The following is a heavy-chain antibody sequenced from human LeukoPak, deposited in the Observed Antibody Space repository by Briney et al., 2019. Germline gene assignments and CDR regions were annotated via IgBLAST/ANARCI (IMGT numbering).Heavy chain of an antibody. CDR2: ITGSSSAM. D-gene: IGHD1-26*01. CDR1: GFTFSSSN. CDR3: ASDVVGGTTNY. Sequence: GGSLRLSCAASGFTFSSSNMHWVRQAPGKGLEWVSYITGSSSAMYYADSVKGRFTISRDNAKDSLFLQMNSLRAEDTAVYYCASDVVGGTTNYWDQGTLVTVSS. V-gene: IGHV3-48*01. J-gene: IGHJ4*02.